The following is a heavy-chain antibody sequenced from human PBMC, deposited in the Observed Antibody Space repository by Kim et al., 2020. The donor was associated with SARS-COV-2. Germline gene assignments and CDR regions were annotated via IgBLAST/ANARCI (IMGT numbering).Heavy chain of an antibody. CDR2: IKQDGSEK. J-gene: IGHJ3*02. D-gene: IGHD3-10*01. CDR3: ARDMDSGSGSRSIGTFDI. Sequence: GGSLRLSCAVSGFTFSTYWMSCVRQAPGKGLEWVANIKQDGSEKYYLDSVKGRFTISRDNAKNSLYLQMNSLRAEDTAIYYCARDMDSGSGSRSIGTFDIWGQGTMVTVSS. CDR1: GFTFSTYW. V-gene: IGHV3-7*03.